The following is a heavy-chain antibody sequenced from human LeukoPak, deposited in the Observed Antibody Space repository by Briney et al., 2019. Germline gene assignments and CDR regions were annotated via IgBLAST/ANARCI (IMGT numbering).Heavy chain of an antibody. CDR1: GYIFTSYG. J-gene: IGHJ3*02. CDR3: ARGFGYCSSTSCHGGDAFDI. CDR2: ISAYNGNT. Sequence: GASVKVSCKASGYIFTSYGFTWVRQAPGQGLEWMGWISAYNGNTNYAQKLQGRVTMTTDTSTSTAYMELRSLRSDDTAVYYCARGFGYCSSTSCHGGDAFDIWGQGTMVTVSS. V-gene: IGHV1-18*01. D-gene: IGHD2-2*01.